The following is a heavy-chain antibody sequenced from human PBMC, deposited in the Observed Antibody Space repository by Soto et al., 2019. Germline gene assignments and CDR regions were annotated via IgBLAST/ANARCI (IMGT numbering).Heavy chain of an antibody. V-gene: IGHV4-31*03. J-gene: IGHJ4*02. CDR1: GGSISSGGYY. Sequence: SETLSLTCTVSGGSISSGGYYWSWIRQHPGKGLEWIGYIYYSGSTYYNPSLKSRVTISVDTSKNQFSLKLSSVTAADTAVYYCARGQAAAVSDYWGQGTLVIVSS. CDR3: ARGQAAAVSDY. CDR2: IYYSGST. D-gene: IGHD6-13*01.